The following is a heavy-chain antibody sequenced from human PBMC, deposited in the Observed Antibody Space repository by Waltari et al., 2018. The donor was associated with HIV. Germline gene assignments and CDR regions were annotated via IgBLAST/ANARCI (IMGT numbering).Heavy chain of an antibody. D-gene: IGHD6-19*01. J-gene: IGHJ4*02. CDR3: ARRSGGPTRNLDY. CDR2: IYPGDSDT. Sequence: VQPVPSAADAKKQGESLKISCKGAASRFTTYWIGWVRQMPGKGLEWMGIIYPGDSDTRYSPSVHGQVTISADKSISTAYLQWSSLKASDTAMYYCARRSGGPTRNLDYWGQGTLVIVSS. V-gene: IGHV5-51*03. CDR1: ASRFTTYW.